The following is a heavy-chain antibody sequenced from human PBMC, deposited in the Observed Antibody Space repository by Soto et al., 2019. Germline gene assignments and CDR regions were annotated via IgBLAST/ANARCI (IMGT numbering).Heavy chain of an antibody. J-gene: IGHJ3*02. Sequence: PGGSLSLSCKASGYTFTGYYMHWVRQAPGQGLEWMGWINPNSGGTNYAQKFQGRVTMTRDTSISTAYMELSRLRSDDTAVYYCAREVKQQLVRTDAFDIWGQGTLVTV. CDR1: GYTFTGYY. V-gene: IGHV1-2*02. D-gene: IGHD6-13*01. CDR2: INPNSGGT. CDR3: AREVKQQLVRTDAFDI.